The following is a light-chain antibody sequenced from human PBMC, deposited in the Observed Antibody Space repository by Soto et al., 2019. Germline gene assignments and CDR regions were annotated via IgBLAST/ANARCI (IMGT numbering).Light chain of an antibody. Sequence: DIQMTQSPSSLSASVGDRVTITCQASQDISNNLNWYQHKPGKAPKLLIYDASNLETGVPSRFSGSGSGTHFSFTISSLQPEDIATYYCQHHHNLLFTFGPGTKVDIK. CDR2: DAS. CDR3: QHHHNLLFT. J-gene: IGKJ3*01. V-gene: IGKV1-33*01. CDR1: QDISNN.